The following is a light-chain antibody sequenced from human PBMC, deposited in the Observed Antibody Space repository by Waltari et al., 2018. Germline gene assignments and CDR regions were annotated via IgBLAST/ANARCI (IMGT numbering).Light chain of an antibody. V-gene: IGKV1-27*01. Sequence: DIQMTQSPSSLSASVGDRVTNTCRASQGIRNYLAWYQQKPEKVPKLLIYAASTLQSGVASRFSGTGSGTDFTLTISSLQPEDVATYYCQKYNRAPLTFGGGTKVEI. J-gene: IGKJ4*01. CDR3: QKYNRAPLT. CDR2: AAS. CDR1: QGIRNY.